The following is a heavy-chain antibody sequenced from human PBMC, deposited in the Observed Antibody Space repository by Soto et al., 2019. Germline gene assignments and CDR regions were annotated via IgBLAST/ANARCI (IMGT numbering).Heavy chain of an antibody. J-gene: IGHJ6*02. Sequence: QVQLVQSGAEVKKPGSSVKVSCKASGGTFSSYAISWVRQAPGQGLEWMGGIIPIFGTANYAQKFQGRVTITADESTSQAYMELSSLRSEDTAVYYCARGDYYGSSGYYYYYGMDVWGQGTTVTVSS. CDR2: IIPIFGTA. CDR3: ARGDYYGSSGYYYYYGMDV. D-gene: IGHD3-22*01. V-gene: IGHV1-69*12. CDR1: GGTFSSYA.